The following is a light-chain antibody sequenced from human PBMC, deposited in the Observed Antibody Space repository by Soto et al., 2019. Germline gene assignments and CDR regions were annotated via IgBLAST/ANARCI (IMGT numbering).Light chain of an antibody. J-gene: IGLJ3*02. Sequence: QSALTQPPSVSGCPGQSVAISCTGTSSDVGSYNRVSWYQQPPGTAPKLMIYEVTNRPSGVPNRFSASKSGNTASLTISGLQAEDEADYYCTSYTSSRTWVFGGGTKVTVL. V-gene: IGLV2-18*02. CDR3: TSYTSSRTWV. CDR2: EVT. CDR1: SSDVGSYNR.